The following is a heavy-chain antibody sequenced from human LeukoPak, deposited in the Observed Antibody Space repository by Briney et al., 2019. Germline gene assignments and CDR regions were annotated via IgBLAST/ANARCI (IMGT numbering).Heavy chain of an antibody. Sequence: SETLSLTCTVSGGSISSGSYYWSWIRQPAGKGLEWIGTIFNSGSTHYNPSLKSRVTISVDTSKNQFSLNPSSVTAADTAVYYCARVTGYVMEDYFDYWGQGTLVTVSS. D-gene: IGHD6-13*01. J-gene: IGHJ4*02. CDR1: GGSISSGSYY. CDR3: ARVTGYVMEDYFDY. V-gene: IGHV4-61*10. CDR2: IFNSGST.